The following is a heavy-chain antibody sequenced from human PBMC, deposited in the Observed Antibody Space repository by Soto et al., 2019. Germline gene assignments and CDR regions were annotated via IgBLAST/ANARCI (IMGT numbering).Heavy chain of an antibody. Sequence: GESLKISCKGSGYSFITYWIVWVRQMPGQGLEWMGIIHPVDSQTRYSPSFQGQVTISADKSTTTAYLHWSSLKASDTAVYYCARQGGNAIPYYFDSWGQGTLVTVSS. V-gene: IGHV5-51*01. CDR2: IHPVDSQT. CDR3: ARQGGNAIPYYFDS. CDR1: GYSFITYW. D-gene: IGHD1-1*01. J-gene: IGHJ4*02.